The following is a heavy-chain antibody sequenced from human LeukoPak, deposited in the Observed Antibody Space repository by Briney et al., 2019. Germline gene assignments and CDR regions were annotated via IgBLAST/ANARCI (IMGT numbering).Heavy chain of an antibody. Sequence: GGSLRLSCAASGFTFSSYAMSWVRQAPGKGLEWVSAISGSGGSTYYAASVKGRFTISRDNSKNTLYLQMNSLRAEDTAVYYCAKDLGYCSGGSCWGQGALVTVSS. CDR3: AKDLGYCSGGSC. D-gene: IGHD2-15*01. J-gene: IGHJ4*02. V-gene: IGHV3-23*01. CDR1: GFTFSSYA. CDR2: ISGSGGST.